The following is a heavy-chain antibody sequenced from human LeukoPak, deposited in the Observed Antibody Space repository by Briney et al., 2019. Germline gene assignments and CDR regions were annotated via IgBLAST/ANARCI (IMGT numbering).Heavy chain of an antibody. D-gene: IGHD1-20*01. Sequence: GGSLRLSCAASGFTLRYGMSWVRQAPGRGLEWVSGVSGSGGSTYYADSVKGRFTISRDTSKDTMYLQLNSLRPEGTAVYYCVRVISGTPNWFDPWGQGTLVTVSS. CDR3: VRVISGTPNWFDP. CDR2: VSGSGGST. V-gene: IGHV3-23*01. J-gene: IGHJ5*02. CDR1: GFTLRYG.